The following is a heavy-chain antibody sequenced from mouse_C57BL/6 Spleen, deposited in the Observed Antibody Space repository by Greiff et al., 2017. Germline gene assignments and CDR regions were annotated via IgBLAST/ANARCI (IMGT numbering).Heavy chain of an antibody. CDR2: INYDGSST. Sequence: VQLKESEGGLVQPGSSMKLSCTASGFTFSDYYMAWVRQVPEKGLEWVANINYDGSSTYYLDSLKSRFIISRDNAKNILYLQMSSLKSEDTATYYCASYNNFYYYAMDYWGQGTSVTVSS. CDR1: GFTFSDYY. D-gene: IGHD2-5*01. J-gene: IGHJ4*01. CDR3: ASYNNFYYYAMDY. V-gene: IGHV5-16*01.